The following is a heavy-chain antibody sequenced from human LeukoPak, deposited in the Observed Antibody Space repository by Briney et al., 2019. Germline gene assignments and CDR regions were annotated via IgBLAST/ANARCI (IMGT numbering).Heavy chain of an antibody. D-gene: IGHD1-26*01. CDR2: ISSSSSYI. V-gene: IGHV3-21*01. CDR3: ARTRGRVGATPLDY. Sequence: GGSLRLSCAASGFTFSSYSMNWVRQAPGKGLEWVSSISSSSSYIYYADSVKGRFTISRDNAKNSLYLQMNSLRAEDTAVYYCARTRGRVGATPLDYWGQGTLVTVS. J-gene: IGHJ4*02. CDR1: GFTFSSYS.